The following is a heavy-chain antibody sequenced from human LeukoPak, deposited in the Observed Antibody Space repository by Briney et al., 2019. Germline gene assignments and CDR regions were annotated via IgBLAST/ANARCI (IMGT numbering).Heavy chain of an antibody. CDR2: INHSGST. D-gene: IGHD6-13*01. CDR3: ARDRYVFYSSSWYYMDV. J-gene: IGHJ6*03. Sequence: PSETLSLTCAVYGGSFSGYYWSWIRQPPGKGLEWIGEINHSGSTNYNPSLKSRVTISVDTSKNQFSLKLSSVTAADTAVYYCARDRYVFYSSSWYYMDVWGKGTTVTVSS. CDR1: GGSFSGYY. V-gene: IGHV4-34*01.